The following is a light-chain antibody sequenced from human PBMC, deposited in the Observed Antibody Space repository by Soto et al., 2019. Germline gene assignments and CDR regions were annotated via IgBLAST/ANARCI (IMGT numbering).Light chain of an antibody. Sequence: SVLTQPPSASGTPGQWVTVACSGSSSNIASNTVNWYQQLPGTAPKPLIYTNDQPPSGGPDRFSASKSCTSPSLAISGLQAENEVNYYCASWAGSLNGHVFGTGTKGTVL. CDR2: TND. CDR3: ASWAGSLNGHV. J-gene: IGLJ1*01. V-gene: IGLV1-44*01. CDR1: SSNIASNT.